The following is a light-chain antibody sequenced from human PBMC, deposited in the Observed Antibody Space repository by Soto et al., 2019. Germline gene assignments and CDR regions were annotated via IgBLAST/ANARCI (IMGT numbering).Light chain of an antibody. V-gene: IGLV2-14*01. Sequence: QSVLTQPASVSGSPGQSITISCTGTSSDVGTYNYVYWYQQHPGKAPKLMIYDVSNRPSGVSNRFSGSKSGNTASLTISGLQAEDEADYYCSSHTGSTVVFGGGTKLTVL. CDR3: SSHTGSTVV. CDR2: DVS. J-gene: IGLJ2*01. CDR1: SSDVGTYNY.